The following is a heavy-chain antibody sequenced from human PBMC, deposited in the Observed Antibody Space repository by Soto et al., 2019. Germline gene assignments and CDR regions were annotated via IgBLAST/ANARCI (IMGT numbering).Heavy chain of an antibody. CDR3: ASARYCSGGTCSIPFDY. CDR2: TYYRSKWYN. Sequence: QVQLQQSGPGLVKPSQTLSLTCAISGDSVSSNSAAWNWIRQSPSRGLEWLGRTYYRSKWYNDSAVYVQSRITINPDTSKNHFSLQLNSVTPEDTAVYYCASARYCSGGTCSIPFDYWGQGTLVTVSS. V-gene: IGHV6-1*01. D-gene: IGHD2-15*01. CDR1: GDSVSSNSAA. J-gene: IGHJ4*02.